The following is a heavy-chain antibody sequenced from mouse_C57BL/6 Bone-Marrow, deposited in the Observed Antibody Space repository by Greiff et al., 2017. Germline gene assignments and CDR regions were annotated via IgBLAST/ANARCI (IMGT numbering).Heavy chain of an antibody. CDR3: AREEAYSNYFAWFAY. CDR1: GYTFTSYW. Sequence: VKLQQPGAELVRPGSSVKLSCKASGYTFTSYWMHWVKQRPIQGLEWIGNIDPSDSETHYNQKFKDKATLTVDKSSSTAYMQLSSLTSEDSAVYYCAREEAYSNYFAWFAYWGQGTLVTVSA. D-gene: IGHD2-5*01. V-gene: IGHV1-52*01. J-gene: IGHJ3*01. CDR2: IDPSDSET.